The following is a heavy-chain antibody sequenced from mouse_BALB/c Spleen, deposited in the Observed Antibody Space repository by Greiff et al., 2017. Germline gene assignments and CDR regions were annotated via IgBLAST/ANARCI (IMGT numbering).Heavy chain of an antibody. CDR3: ARSIYDGYSAWFAY. D-gene: IGHD2-3*01. CDR2: VNPYNGGT. J-gene: IGHJ3*01. V-gene: IGHV1-19*01. Sequence: EVKLQQSGPELVKPGASVKMSCKASGYTFTDYYMDWVKQSHGESFEWIGRVNPYNGGTSYNQKFKGKATLTVDKSSSTAYMELNSLTSEDSAVYYCARSIYDGYSAWFAYWGQGTLVTVSA. CDR1: GYTFTDYY.